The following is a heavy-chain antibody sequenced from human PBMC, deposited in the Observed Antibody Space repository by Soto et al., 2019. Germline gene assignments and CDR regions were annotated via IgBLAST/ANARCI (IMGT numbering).Heavy chain of an antibody. CDR3: ARDRSIAARPEDYYYYGMDV. V-gene: IGHV3-33*01. CDR1: GFTFSSYG. J-gene: IGHJ6*02. D-gene: IGHD6-6*01. Sequence: GSLRLSCAASGFTFSSYGMHWVRQAPGKGLEWVAVIWYDGSNKYYADSVKGRFTISRDNSKNTLYLQMNSLRAEDTAVYYCARDRSIAARPEDYYYYGMDVWGQGTTVTVSS. CDR2: IWYDGSNK.